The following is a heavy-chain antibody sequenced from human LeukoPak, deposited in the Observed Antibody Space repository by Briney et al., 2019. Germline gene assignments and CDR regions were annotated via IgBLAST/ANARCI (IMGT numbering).Heavy chain of an antibody. J-gene: IGHJ5*02. V-gene: IGHV4-61*02. CDR2: FYTSGST. D-gene: IGHD6-13*01. CDR1: GGSISSGSYY. CDR3: ARDGHSSSLQRGYDP. Sequence: SPSETLSLTCTVSGGSISSGSYYWNWIRPPAGKGLEWIGRFYTSGSTNYNPSLESRVTISVDTSKNQFSLNLSSVTAADTAVYYCARDGHSSSLQRGYDPWGQGTLVTVSS.